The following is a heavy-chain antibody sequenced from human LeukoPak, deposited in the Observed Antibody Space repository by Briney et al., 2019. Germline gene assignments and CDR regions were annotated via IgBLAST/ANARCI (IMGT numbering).Heavy chain of an antibody. CDR2: INHSGST. J-gene: IGHJ4*02. D-gene: IGHD6-19*01. CDR3: ARVGGPGYSSGWYRGAIGY. CDR1: GGSFSGYY. V-gene: IGHV4-34*01. Sequence: SETLSLTCAVYGGSFSGYYWSWIRQPPGKGLEWIGEINHSGSTNYNPSLKSRVTISVDTSKNQFSLKLSSVTVADTAVYYCARVGGPGYSSGWYRGAIGYWGQGTLVTVSS.